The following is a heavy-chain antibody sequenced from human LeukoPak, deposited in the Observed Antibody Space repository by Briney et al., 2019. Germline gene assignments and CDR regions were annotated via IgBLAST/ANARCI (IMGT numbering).Heavy chain of an antibody. D-gene: IGHD1-26*01. Sequence: GSLRLSCAASGFTFSSYSMNWVRQAPGKGLEWVSYISSSSSNIYSADSVKGRFTISRDNAKNSLYLQMNSLRAEDTAVYYCARVIGGSYIDYWGQGTLVTVSS. V-gene: IGHV3-48*01. CDR2: ISSSSSNI. J-gene: IGHJ4*02. CDR3: ARVIGGSYIDY. CDR1: GFTFSSYS.